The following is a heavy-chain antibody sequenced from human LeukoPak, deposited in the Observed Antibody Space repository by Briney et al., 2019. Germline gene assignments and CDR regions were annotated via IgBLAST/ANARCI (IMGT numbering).Heavy chain of an antibody. CDR3: ARELHRNWGSAFDI. D-gene: IGHD7-27*01. J-gene: IGHJ3*02. CDR1: GYTFTIYD. V-gene: IGHV1-8*01. Sequence: ASVTVSFKASGYTFTIYDINWVRQAPGQGLEWMGWRNPNSGNTDYAQKFQGRVTMTRNTSISTAYMELSSLRSEDTAVYYCARELHRNWGSAFDIWGQGTMVTVSS. CDR2: RNPNSGNT.